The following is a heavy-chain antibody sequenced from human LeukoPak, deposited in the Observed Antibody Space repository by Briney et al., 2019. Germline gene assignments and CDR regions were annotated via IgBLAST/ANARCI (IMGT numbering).Heavy chain of an antibody. CDR2: IYTSGSS. CDR1: GGSISSYY. J-gene: IGHJ4*02. Sequence: SETLSLTCTVSGGSISSYYWSWIRQPAGKGLEWIGRIYTSGSSNYNPSFKSRVTMSIDTSKNQFSRKLSSVTAADTAVYYCARVGYGDYYFDYWGQGTLVTVSS. D-gene: IGHD4-17*01. V-gene: IGHV4-4*07. CDR3: ARVGYGDYYFDY.